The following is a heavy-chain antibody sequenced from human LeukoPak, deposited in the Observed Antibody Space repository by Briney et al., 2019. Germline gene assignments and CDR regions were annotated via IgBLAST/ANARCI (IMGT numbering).Heavy chain of an antibody. V-gene: IGHV1-69*05. J-gene: IGHJ4*02. CDR1: GGTFSSYA. Sequence: SVKVSCKASGGTFSSYAISWVRQAPGQGLEWMGGIIPVFGTANYAQKFQGRVTITTDESTSTAYMELSSLRSEDTAVYYCARDDSSGYIPRVWGQGTLVTVSS. CDR3: ARDDSSGYIPRV. D-gene: IGHD3-22*01. CDR2: IIPVFGTA.